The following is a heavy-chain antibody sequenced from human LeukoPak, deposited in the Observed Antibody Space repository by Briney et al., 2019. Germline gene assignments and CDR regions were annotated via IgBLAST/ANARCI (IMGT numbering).Heavy chain of an antibody. D-gene: IGHD6-19*01. CDR1: GGSISSSSYY. J-gene: IGHJ4*02. Sequence: NTSETLSLTCTVSGGSISSSSYYWGWIRQPPGKGLEWIGSIYYSGSTYYNPSLKSRVTISVDTSKNQFSLKLSSVTAADTAVYYCARHPIFPYSSGRGWFDYWGQGTLVTVSS. CDR3: ARHPIFPYSSGRGWFDY. V-gene: IGHV4-39*01. CDR2: IYYSGST.